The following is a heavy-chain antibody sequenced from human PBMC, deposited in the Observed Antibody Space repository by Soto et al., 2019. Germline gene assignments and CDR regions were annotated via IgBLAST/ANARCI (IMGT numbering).Heavy chain of an antibody. D-gene: IGHD3-10*01. Sequence: EVQLVESGGGLVQPGVSLRLSCGASGFSLIAYEMHWVRQATGRGLEWLSYISSSGDIIYYADSARGRFAISRDNAKNPLYLRTNSLRVEYTAVYYCAGAAYRSLRYSASFSGMDVWGQGTTVTVSS. V-gene: IGHV3-48*03. CDR3: AGAAYRSLRYSASFSGMDV. CDR2: ISSSGDII. CDR1: GFSLIAYE. J-gene: IGHJ6*02.